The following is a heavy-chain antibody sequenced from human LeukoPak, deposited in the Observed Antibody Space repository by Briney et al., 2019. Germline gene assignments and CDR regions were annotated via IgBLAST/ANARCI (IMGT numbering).Heavy chain of an antibody. J-gene: IGHJ3*02. CDR2: MNPNSGNT. D-gene: IGHD3-3*01. CDR1: GYTFTNYD. Sequence: ASVRVSCKTSGYTFTNYDINWVRQATGQGLEWMGWMNPNSGNTGYAQKFQGRVTMTRNTSISTAYMELSSLRSEDAAVYYCARDSYDFNDAFDIWGQGTMVTVSS. CDR3: ARDSYDFNDAFDI. V-gene: IGHV1-8*01.